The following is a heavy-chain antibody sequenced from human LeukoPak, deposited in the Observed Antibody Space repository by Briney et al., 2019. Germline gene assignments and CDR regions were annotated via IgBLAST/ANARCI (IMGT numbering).Heavy chain of an antibody. CDR1: GFTFSSYA. V-gene: IGHV3-23*01. D-gene: IGHD2-15*01. Sequence: VGSLRLSCAASGFTFSSYAMSWVRQAPGKGLGWVSAISGSWGRTYYADSVKGRFTISRDNSKNTLYLQMNSLRAEDTAVYYCARAAGHCSGGSCFFYFDYWGQGTLVTVSS. CDR2: ISGSWGRT. CDR3: ARAAGHCSGGSCFFYFDY. J-gene: IGHJ4*02.